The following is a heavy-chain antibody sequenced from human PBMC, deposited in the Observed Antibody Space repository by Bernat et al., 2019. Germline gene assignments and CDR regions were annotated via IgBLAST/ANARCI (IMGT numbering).Heavy chain of an antibody. J-gene: IGHJ5*02. CDR1: GFTASSNY. Sequence: EVQLVESGGGLIQPGGSLRLSCAASGFTASSNYMSWVRQAPGKGLEWVSVIYSGGSTYYADAVKGRFTISRDNSKNTLYLQMNSLRAEDTAVYYCARDRVVGAGGWFDPWGQGTLVTVSS. V-gene: IGHV3-53*01. CDR2: IYSGGST. CDR3: ARDRVVGAGGWFDP. D-gene: IGHD2-15*01.